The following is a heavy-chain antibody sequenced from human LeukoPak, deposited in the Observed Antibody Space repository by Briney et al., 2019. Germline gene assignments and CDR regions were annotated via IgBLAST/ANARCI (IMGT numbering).Heavy chain of an antibody. CDR1: GFTFSSYW. J-gene: IGHJ4*02. CDR2: IKQDGSEK. Sequence: GGSLRLSCGASGFTFSSYWVTWVRQAPGKGLEWVANIKQDGSEKYYVDSVKGRFTISRDNAKNSLYLQMNSLRAEDTAVYYCARDIGGYWGQGTLVTVSS. D-gene: IGHD3-16*01. V-gene: IGHV3-7*01. CDR3: ARDIGGY.